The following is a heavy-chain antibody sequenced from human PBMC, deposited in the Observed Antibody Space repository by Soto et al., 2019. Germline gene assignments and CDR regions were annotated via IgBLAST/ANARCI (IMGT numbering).Heavy chain of an antibody. D-gene: IGHD2-2*01. CDR2: ISYDGSNK. J-gene: IGHJ6*02. CDR1: GFTFSSYA. V-gene: IGHV3-30-3*01. Sequence: GGSLRLSCAASGFTFSSYAMHWVRQAPGKGLEWVAVISYDGSNKYYADSVKGRFTISRDNSNNTLYLQMNSLRAEDTAVYYCSGGGAIVVVPAAMRDYYYGMDVWGQGTTVTVSS. CDR3: SGGGAIVVVPAAMRDYYYGMDV.